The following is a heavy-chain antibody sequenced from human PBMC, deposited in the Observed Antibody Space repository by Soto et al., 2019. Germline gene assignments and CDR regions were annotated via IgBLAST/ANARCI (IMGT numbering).Heavy chain of an antibody. CDR3: ARGENVVVPAATSEYYYYMDV. J-gene: IGHJ6*03. CDR2: INPNSGGT. Sequence: ASVKVSCKASGYTFTGYYMHWVRQAPGQGLEWMGWINPNSGGTNYARKFQGWVTMTRDTSISTAYMELSRLRSDDTAVYYCARGENVVVPAATSEYYYYMDVWGKGTTVTVSS. V-gene: IGHV1-2*04. CDR1: GYTFTGYY. D-gene: IGHD2-2*01.